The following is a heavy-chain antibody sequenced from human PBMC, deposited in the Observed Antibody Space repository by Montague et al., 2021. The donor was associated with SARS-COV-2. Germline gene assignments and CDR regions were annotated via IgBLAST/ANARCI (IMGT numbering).Heavy chain of an antibody. J-gene: IGHJ3*02. Sequence: SLRLSCAASGFTFSSYAMSWVRQAPGKGLEWVSTISISDGNTYYADPVKGRFTISRDKSKNTLYLQMNSLRAEDRAVYYCAKDRQLVGDDAFDIWGQGTMVTVSS. CDR2: ISISDGNT. V-gene: IGHV3-23*01. D-gene: IGHD6-13*01. CDR3: AKDRQLVGDDAFDI. CDR1: GFTFSSYA.